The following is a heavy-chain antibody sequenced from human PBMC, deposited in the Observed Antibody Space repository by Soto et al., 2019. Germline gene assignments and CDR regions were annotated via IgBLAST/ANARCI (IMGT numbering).Heavy chain of an antibody. Sequence: GGSLRLSCAASGFTFSGDAMNWVRQAPGKGLEWVAVIWYDGSNKYYADSVKGRFTISRDNSKNTLYLQMNSLRAEDTAVYYCARDNGSPYYYGMDVWGQGTTVTVSS. CDR2: IWYDGSNK. V-gene: IGHV3-33*07. CDR1: GFTFSGDA. CDR3: ARDNGSPYYYGMDV. J-gene: IGHJ6*02. D-gene: IGHD6-25*01.